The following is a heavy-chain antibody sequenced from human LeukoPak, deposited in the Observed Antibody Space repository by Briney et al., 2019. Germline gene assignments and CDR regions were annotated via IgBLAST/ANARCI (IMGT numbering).Heavy chain of an antibody. V-gene: IGHV1-69*13. CDR1: GGTFSSYA. Sequence: ASVNVSCKASGGTFSSYAISWVRQAPGQGLEWMGGIIPIFGTANYAQKFQGRVTITADESTSTAYMELSSLRSEDTAVYYCARDASPSVAGEWGYYYYMDVWGKGTTVTVSS. J-gene: IGHJ6*03. CDR2: IIPIFGTA. D-gene: IGHD6-19*01. CDR3: ARDASPSVAGEWGYYYYMDV.